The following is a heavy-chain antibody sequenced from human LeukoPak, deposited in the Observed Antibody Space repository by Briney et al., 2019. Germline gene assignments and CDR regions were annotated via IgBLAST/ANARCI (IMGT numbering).Heavy chain of an antibody. D-gene: IGHD1-1*01. V-gene: IGHV3-23*01. CDR3: GKWKGTDSNWLDA. CDR2: IGGSGDST. J-gene: IGHJ5*01. Sequence: GGSLRLSCAASGFTFSSYAMSWVRQAPGKGLEWVSSIGGSGDSTYYADSVKGRFTISRDNSKNTLYLQMNSLRAEDTAVYYCGKWKGTDSNWLDAWGSGTMVTVSS. CDR1: GFTFSSYA.